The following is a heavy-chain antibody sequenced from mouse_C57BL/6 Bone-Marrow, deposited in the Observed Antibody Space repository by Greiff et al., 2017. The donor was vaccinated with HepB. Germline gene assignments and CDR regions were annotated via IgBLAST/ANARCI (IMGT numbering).Heavy chain of an antibody. CDR3: ARWAYYYGSSYGYY. D-gene: IGHD1-1*01. J-gene: IGHJ2*01. V-gene: IGHV1-50*01. Sequence: QVQLQQPGAELVKPGASVKLSCKASGYTFTSYWMQWVKQRPGQGLEWIGEIDPSDSYTNYNQKFKGKATLTVDTSSSTAYMQLSSLTSEGSAVYYCARWAYYYGSSYGYYWGQGTTLTVSS. CDR1: GYTFTSYW. CDR2: IDPSDSYT.